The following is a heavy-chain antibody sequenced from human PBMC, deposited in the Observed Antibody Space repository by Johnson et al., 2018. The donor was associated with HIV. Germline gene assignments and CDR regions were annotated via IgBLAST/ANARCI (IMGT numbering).Heavy chain of an antibody. D-gene: IGHD3-22*01. J-gene: IGHJ3*02. CDR2: ISYDGSNK. V-gene: IGHV3-30-3*01. CDR1: GFTFSSYA. Sequence: QVQLVESGGGVVQPGRSLRLSCAASGFTFSSYAMHWVRQAPGKGLEWVAVISYDGSNKYYADSVKGRFTISRDNSKNTLYLQMNSLRAEDTAVYYCARDLAMIEVAYALDIWGQGTRVTVSS. CDR3: ARDLAMIEVAYALDI.